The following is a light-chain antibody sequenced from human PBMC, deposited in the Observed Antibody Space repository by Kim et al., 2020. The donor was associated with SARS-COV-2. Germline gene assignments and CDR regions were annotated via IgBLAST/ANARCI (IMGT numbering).Light chain of an antibody. CDR2: WAS. J-gene: IGKJ3*01. V-gene: IGKV4-1*01. Sequence: ATINCKSSQSALSTSSNKNYLAWYQQKSGQPPKLLINWASTRESGVPDRFCGSGSGTDFTLTISSLQAEDVAVYYCQQYLTPPFAFGPGTKVDIK. CDR3: QQYLTPPFA. CDR1: QSALSTSSNKNY.